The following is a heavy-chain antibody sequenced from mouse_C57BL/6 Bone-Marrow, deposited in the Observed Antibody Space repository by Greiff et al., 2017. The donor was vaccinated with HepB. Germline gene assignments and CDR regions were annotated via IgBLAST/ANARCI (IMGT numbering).Heavy chain of an antibody. CDR2: ISYDGSN. Sequence: EVKLQESGPGLVKPSQSLSLTCSVTGYSITSGYYWNWIRQFPGNKLEWMGYISYDGSNNYNPSLKNRISITRDTSKNQFFLKLNSVTTEDTATYYCAKIYSNYVFYFDYWGQGTTLTVSS. V-gene: IGHV3-6*01. D-gene: IGHD2-5*01. J-gene: IGHJ2*01. CDR1: GYSITSGYY. CDR3: AKIYSNYVFYFDY.